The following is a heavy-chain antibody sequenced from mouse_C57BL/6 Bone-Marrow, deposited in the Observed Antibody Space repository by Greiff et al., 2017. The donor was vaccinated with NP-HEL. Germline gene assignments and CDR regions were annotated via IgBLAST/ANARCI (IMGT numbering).Heavy chain of an antibody. CDR3: ARRGYGSSYGFAY. CDR1: GFTFSSYG. Sequence: EVMLVESGGDLVKPGGSLKLSCAASGFTFSSYGMSWVRQTPDKRLEWVATISSGGSYTYYPDSVKGRFTISRDNAKNTLYLQMGSLKSEDTAMYYCARRGYGSSYGFAYWGQGTLVTVSA. V-gene: IGHV5-6*02. D-gene: IGHD1-1*01. CDR2: ISSGGSYT. J-gene: IGHJ3*01.